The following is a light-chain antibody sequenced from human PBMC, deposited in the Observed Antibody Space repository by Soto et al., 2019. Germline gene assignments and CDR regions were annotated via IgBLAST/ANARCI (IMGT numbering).Light chain of an antibody. Sequence: QSALTQPPSASGSLGQSVTISCTGTSRDVGGYNYVAWYQQPPGKAPKVLIYEVTKRPSGVPDRFSGSKSGNTASLTVSGLQAEDEADYYCSSYAGSHNNYVFGTGTKVTVL. V-gene: IGLV2-8*01. J-gene: IGLJ1*01. CDR2: EVT. CDR3: SSYAGSHNNYV. CDR1: SRDVGGYNY.